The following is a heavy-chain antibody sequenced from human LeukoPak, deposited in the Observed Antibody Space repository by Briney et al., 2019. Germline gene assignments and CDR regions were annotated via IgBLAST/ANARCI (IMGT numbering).Heavy chain of an antibody. CDR2: ISNDGGGT. CDR1: GFTFNNYG. V-gene: IGHV3-23*01. D-gene: IGHD3-22*01. J-gene: IGHJ5*02. Sequence: GGSLRLSCAASGFTFNNYGLIWVRQAPGKGLEWVAAISNDGGGTMYAAFVEGRFTISRDNSKNTLFLQMNSLRAEDTALYYCAKGSSGYFADLWGQGTLVTVSS. CDR3: AKGSSGYFADL.